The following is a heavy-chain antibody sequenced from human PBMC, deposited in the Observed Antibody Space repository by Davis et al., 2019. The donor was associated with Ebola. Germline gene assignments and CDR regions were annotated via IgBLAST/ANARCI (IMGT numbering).Heavy chain of an antibody. CDR2: INHSGST. V-gene: IGHV4-34*01. D-gene: IGHD3-10*01. CDR3: ARGVGFLSGDFRP. CDR1: GGSFSGYY. Sequence: AGSLTLSCAVYGGSFSGYYWSWIRQPPGKGLEWIGEINHSGSTNYNPSLKSRVTISVDTSKNQFSLKLSSVTAADTAVYYCARGVGFLSGDFRPWGQGTLVTVSS. J-gene: IGHJ5*02.